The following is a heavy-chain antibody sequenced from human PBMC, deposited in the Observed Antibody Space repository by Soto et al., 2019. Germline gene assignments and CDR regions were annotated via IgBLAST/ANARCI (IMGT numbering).Heavy chain of an antibody. CDR3: ARVKVADPATPYFGMDV. J-gene: IGHJ6*02. CDR2: INAGNGDT. Sequence: GASVKVSCKASGYTFTSYAIHSVRQAPGHSLEWMGWINAGNGDTKYSQNFQGRLSITRDTSAGTAYMELSSLRFEDTAVYYCARVKVADPATPYFGMDVWGQGTTVTVSS. CDR1: GYTFTSYA. D-gene: IGHD2-15*01. V-gene: IGHV1-3*01.